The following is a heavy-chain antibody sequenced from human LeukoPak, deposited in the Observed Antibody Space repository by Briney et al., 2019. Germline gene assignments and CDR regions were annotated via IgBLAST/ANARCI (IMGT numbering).Heavy chain of an antibody. J-gene: IGHJ6*02. CDR1: GYTFTSYA. CDR2: INTNTGNP. D-gene: IGHD2-15*01. CDR3: ARDGSVVVVAATPPKYYYYGMDV. V-gene: IGHV7-4-1*02. Sequence: ASVKVSCKASGYTFTSYAMNWVRQAPGQGLEWMGWINTNTGNPTYAQGFTGRFVFSLDTSVSTAYLQISSLKAEDTAVYYCARDGSVVVVAATPPKYYYYGMDVWGQGTTVTVSS.